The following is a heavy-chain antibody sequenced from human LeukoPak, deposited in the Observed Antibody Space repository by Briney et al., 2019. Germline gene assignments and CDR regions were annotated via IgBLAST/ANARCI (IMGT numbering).Heavy chain of an antibody. CDR2: INHSGST. CDR3: ARQPGAIDY. Sequence: SETLSLTCAVYGGSFSGYYWSWIRQPPGKGLEWIGEINHSGSTNYNPSLKSRVTISVDTSKNQFSLRLSSVTAADTAVYYCARQPGAIDYWGQGILVTVSS. J-gene: IGHJ4*02. V-gene: IGHV4-34*01. CDR1: GGSFSGYY.